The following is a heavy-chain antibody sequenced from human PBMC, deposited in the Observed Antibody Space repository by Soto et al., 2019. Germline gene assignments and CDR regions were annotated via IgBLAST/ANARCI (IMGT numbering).Heavy chain of an antibody. CDR2: IIPILGRA. V-gene: IGHV1-69*08. D-gene: IGHD2-15*01. CDR1: GGTFSSYT. CDR3: ARDLGYCSGGSCKDYYYYYMDV. Sequence: QVQLVQSGAEVKKPGSSVKVSCKASGGTFSSYTISWVRQAPGQGLEWMGRIIPILGRANYAQKFQGRVTITADKSTSTAYMELSSLRSEDTAVYYCARDLGYCSGGSCKDYYYYYMDVWGKGTTVTVSS. J-gene: IGHJ6*03.